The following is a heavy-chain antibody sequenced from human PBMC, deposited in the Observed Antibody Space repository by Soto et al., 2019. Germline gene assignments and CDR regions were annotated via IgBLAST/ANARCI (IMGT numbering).Heavy chain of an antibody. CDR1: GGSISSDDYY. CDR2: IYYSGST. CDR3: AREVQETMIVVESPRFHX. V-gene: IGHV4-30-4*01. D-gene: IGHD3-22*01. J-gene: IGHJ5*02. Sequence: PSETLSLTCTVSGGSISSDDYYWSWIRQPPGKGLEWIGYIYYSGSTYYNPSLKSPVTISVDTSKNQFSLKLSSVTAADTAVYYCAREVQETMIVVESPRFHXWGQGTLVTVSX.